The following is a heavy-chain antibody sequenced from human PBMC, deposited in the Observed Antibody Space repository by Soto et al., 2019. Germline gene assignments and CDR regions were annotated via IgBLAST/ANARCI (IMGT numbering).Heavy chain of an antibody. J-gene: IGHJ4*02. CDR2: IDPSASYT. D-gene: IGHD6-6*01. CDR3: ARLPPYSSSSCLDY. CDR1: GYSFTSYW. V-gene: IGHV5-10-1*01. Sequence: GESLKISSKGSGYSFTSYWISWVRQMPGKGLGWMGRIDPSASYTNYSPSFQGHVTISADKSISTAYLQWSSLKASDTAMYYCARLPPYSSSSCLDYWGQGTLVTVSS.